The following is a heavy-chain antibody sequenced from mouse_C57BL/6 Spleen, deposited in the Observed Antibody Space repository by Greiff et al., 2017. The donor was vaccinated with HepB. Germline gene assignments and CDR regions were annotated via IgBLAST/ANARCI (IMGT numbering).Heavy chain of an antibody. Sequence: EVKLEESGGGLVKPGGSLKLSCAASGFTFSSYAMSWVRQTPEKRLEWVATISDGGSYTYYPDNVKGRFTISRDNAKNNLYLQMSHLKSEDTAMYDWARDWDGSLYAMDYWGQGTSVTVSS. V-gene: IGHV5-4*01. D-gene: IGHD1-1*01. CDR1: GFTFSSYA. J-gene: IGHJ4*01. CDR3: ARDWDGSLYAMDY. CDR2: ISDGGSYT.